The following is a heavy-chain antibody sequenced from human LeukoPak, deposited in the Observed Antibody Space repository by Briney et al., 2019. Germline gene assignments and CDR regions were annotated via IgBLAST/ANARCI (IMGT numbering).Heavy chain of an antibody. CDR2: IYGDGST. Sequence: GGSLRLSCAASGFTVSTSYMTWVRQAPGKGLEWVSVIYGDGSTYYADSVKGRFPISRDNSKNTPYLQMNSLRAEDTAVYYCARIKAGPDYWYFDLWGRGTLVTVSS. J-gene: IGHJ2*01. CDR1: GFTVSTSY. V-gene: IGHV3-53*01. CDR3: ARIKAGPDYWYFDL. D-gene: IGHD6-13*01.